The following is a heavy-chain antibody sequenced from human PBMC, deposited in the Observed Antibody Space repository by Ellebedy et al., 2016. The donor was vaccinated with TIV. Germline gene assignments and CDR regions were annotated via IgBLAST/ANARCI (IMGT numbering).Heavy chain of an antibody. J-gene: IGHJ6*02. CDR2: IYPGDSDT. Sequence: GGSLRLSXKGSGYSFTSYWIGWVRQMPGKGLEWMGIIYPGDSDTRYSPSFQGQVTISADKSISTAYLQWSSLKASDTAMYYCARQDYGDSNVDPDYYYYYGMDVWGQGTTVTVSS. CDR3: ARQDYGDSNVDPDYYYYYGMDV. V-gene: IGHV5-51*01. D-gene: IGHD4-17*01. CDR1: GYSFTSYW.